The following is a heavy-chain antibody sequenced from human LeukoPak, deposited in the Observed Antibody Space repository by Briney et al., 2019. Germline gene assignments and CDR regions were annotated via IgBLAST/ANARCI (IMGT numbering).Heavy chain of an antibody. CDR1: GFTFSSYS. Sequence: PGGPLRLSCAASGFTFSSYSMNWVRQATGKGLEWVSSISSSSSYIYYADSVKGRFTISRDNAKNSLYLQMNSLRAEDTAVYYCARILDYCSGGSCYGGTPGYWGQGTLVTVSS. J-gene: IGHJ4*02. V-gene: IGHV3-21*01. CDR2: ISSSSSYI. CDR3: ARILDYCSGGSCYGGTPGY. D-gene: IGHD2-15*01.